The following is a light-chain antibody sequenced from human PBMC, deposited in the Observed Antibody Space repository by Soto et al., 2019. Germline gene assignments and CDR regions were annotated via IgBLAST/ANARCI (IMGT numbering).Light chain of an antibody. V-gene: IGKV3-20*01. Sequence: EIVLTQFPGALFLYPREKGTLSCRASQSVSSSYLAWYQQKPGQAPRLLIYGASSRATGIPDRFSGSGSGTDFTLTISILEPGEFAVYYCQQDVSAPLTFGGGTKVDIK. CDR3: QQDVSAPLT. CDR1: QSVSSSY. CDR2: GAS. J-gene: IGKJ4*01.